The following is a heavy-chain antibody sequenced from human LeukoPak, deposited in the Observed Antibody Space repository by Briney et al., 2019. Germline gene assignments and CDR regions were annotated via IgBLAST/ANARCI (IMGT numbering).Heavy chain of an antibody. J-gene: IGHJ4*02. D-gene: IGHD3-22*01. V-gene: IGHV3-30*03. CDR2: ISYDGSNK. CDR1: GFTFSSYG. Sequence: GGSLRLSCAASGFTFSSYGMHWVRQAPGKGLEWVAVISYDGSNKYYADSVKGRFTISRDNSKNTLYLQMNSLRAEDTAVYYCARDHYYDSSGYPMDIDYWGQGTLVTVSS. CDR3: ARDHYYDSSGYPMDIDY.